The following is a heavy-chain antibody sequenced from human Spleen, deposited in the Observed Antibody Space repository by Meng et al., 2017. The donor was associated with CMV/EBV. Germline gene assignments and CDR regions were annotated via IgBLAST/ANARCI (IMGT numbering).Heavy chain of an antibody. CDR3: ARGDWAAAGPVASYYYYGMDV. CDR2: IYYSGST. V-gene: IGHV4-59*01. CDR1: GGSISSYY. J-gene: IGHJ6*02. Sequence: SETLSLTCTVSGGSISSYYWSWIRQPPGKGVEWIGYIYYSGSTNYNPSLKSRVTISVDTSKNQFSLKLSSVTAADTAVYYCARGDWAAAGPVASYYYYGMDVWGQGTTVTVSS. D-gene: IGHD6-13*01.